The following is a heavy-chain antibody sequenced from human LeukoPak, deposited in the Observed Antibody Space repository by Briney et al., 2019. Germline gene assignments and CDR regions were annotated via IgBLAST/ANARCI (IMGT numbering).Heavy chain of an antibody. Sequence: PSETLSLTCTVSGGSIRSYYWSWIRQPPGKGLEWIGYIYYSGSTNYNPSLKSRVAISVDTSKNQFSLKLSSVTAADTAVYFCARHSGASSSGYGMDVWGQGTTVTVPS. CDR3: ARHSGASSSGYGMDV. CDR1: GGSIRSYY. V-gene: IGHV4-59*08. D-gene: IGHD3-22*01. CDR2: IYYSGST. J-gene: IGHJ6*02.